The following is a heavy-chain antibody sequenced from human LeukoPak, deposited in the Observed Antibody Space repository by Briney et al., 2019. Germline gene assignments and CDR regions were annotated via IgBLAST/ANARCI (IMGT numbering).Heavy chain of an antibody. CDR2: ISSSSSYI. CDR1: GFTFSSYS. V-gene: IGHV3-21*01. Sequence: GGSLRLSCAASGFTFSSYSMNWVRQAPGKGLEWVSSISSSSSYIYYADSVKGRFTISRDNAKNSLYLQMNCLRAEDTAVYYCARGVVTAQPYFDYWGQGTLVTVSS. CDR3: ARGVVTAQPYFDY. D-gene: IGHD2-21*02. J-gene: IGHJ4*02.